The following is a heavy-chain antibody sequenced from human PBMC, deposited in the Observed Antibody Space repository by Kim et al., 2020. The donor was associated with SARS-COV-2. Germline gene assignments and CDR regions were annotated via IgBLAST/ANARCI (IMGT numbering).Heavy chain of an antibody. D-gene: IGHD3-16*02. CDR2: ISAYNGNT. J-gene: IGHJ3*02. CDR3: ARGPNVMFTFGGVIVNPPGAFDS. CDR1: GYTFTSYG. Sequence: ASVKVSCKASGYTFTSYGISWVRQAPGQGLEWMGWISAYNGNTNYAQKLQGRVTMTTDTSTSTAYMELRSLRSDDTAVYYCARGPNVMFTFGGVIVNPPGAFDSWGQGKMVTVSS. V-gene: IGHV1-18*01.